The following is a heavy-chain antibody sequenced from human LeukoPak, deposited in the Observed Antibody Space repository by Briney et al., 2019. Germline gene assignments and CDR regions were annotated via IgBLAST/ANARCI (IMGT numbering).Heavy chain of an antibody. V-gene: IGHV4-34*01. J-gene: IGHJ1*01. CDR2: INHSGST. CDR3: ARNPSSGYYQRRSLYFQH. D-gene: IGHD3-22*01. CDR1: GGSFSGYY. Sequence: PSETLSLTCAVYGGSFSGYYWSWIRQPPGKGLEWIGGINHSGSTNYNPSLKSRVTISVDTSKNQFSLKLSSVTAADTAVYYCARNPSSGYYQRRSLYFQHWGQGTLVTVSS.